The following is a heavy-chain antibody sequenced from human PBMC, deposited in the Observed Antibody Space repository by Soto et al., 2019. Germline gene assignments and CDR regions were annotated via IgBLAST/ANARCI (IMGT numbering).Heavy chain of an antibody. CDR2: INPSGGST. J-gene: IGHJ4*02. V-gene: IGHV1-46*03. CDR1: GYTFTSYY. D-gene: IGHD3-10*01. CDR3: AAYGSGTLTARSRPDFDY. Sequence: QVQLVQSGAEVKKPGASVKVSCKASGYTFTSYYMHWVRQAPGQGLEWMGIINPSGGSTSYAQKFQGRVTMTRDTSTSTVYMELSSLRSEDTAVYYCAAYGSGTLTARSRPDFDYWGQGTLVTVSS.